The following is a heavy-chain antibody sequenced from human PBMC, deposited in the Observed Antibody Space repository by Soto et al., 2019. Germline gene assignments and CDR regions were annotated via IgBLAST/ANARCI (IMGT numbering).Heavy chain of an antibody. CDR3: ARDRERYDFWSGRNNWFDP. J-gene: IGHJ5*02. CDR2: IWYDGSNK. V-gene: IGHV3-33*01. D-gene: IGHD3-3*01. Sequence: GGSLRLSCAASGFTFSSYGMHWVRQAPGKGLEWVAVIWYDGSNKYYADSVKGRFTISRDNSKNTLYLQMNSLRAEDTAVYYCARDRERYDFWSGRNNWFDPWGQGTLVTVSS. CDR1: GFTFSSYG.